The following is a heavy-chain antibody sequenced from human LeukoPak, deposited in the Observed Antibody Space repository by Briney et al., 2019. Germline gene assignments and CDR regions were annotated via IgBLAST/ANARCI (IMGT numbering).Heavy chain of an antibody. D-gene: IGHD1-26*01. CDR2: IRYDGSNK. V-gene: IGHV3-30*02. Sequence: LTGGSLRLSCAASGFTFSSYGMHWVRQAPDKGLEWVAFIRYDGSNKYYADSVKGRFTISRDNSKNTLYLQMNSLRAEDTAVYYCARDPYSGSYGADYYYYMDVWGKGTTVTISS. CDR3: ARDPYSGSYGADYYYYMDV. J-gene: IGHJ6*03. CDR1: GFTFSSYG.